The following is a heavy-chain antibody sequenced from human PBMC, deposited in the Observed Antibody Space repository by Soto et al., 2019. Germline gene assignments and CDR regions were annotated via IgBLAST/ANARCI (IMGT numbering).Heavy chain of an antibody. D-gene: IGHD6-6*01. CDR1: GFIFRIYN. CDR3: ARDHSSSSFDY. V-gene: IGHV3-21*01. J-gene: IGHJ4*02. Sequence: PGGSLSLSCAASGFIFRIYNMNWVRQAPGKGLEWVSSIDSSGNYIHYADSVKGRFTISRDNAKNSLYLQMNSLRAEDTAVYYCARDHSSSSFDYWGQGTLVTVSS. CDR2: IDSSGNYI.